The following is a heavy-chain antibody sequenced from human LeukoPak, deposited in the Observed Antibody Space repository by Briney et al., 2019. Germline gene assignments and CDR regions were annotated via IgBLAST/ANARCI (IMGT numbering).Heavy chain of an antibody. V-gene: IGHV3-23*01. Sequence: GGSLRLSCAASGFTFSSYAMSWVREAPGKGLECVSAISGSGGSTYYADSVKGRFTISRDNSKNTLYLKMNSLRAEDTAVYYCAKDLAKSTVTTSREEVDYWGQGTLVTVSS. CDR3: AKDLAKSTVTTSREEVDY. CDR1: GFTFSSYA. J-gene: IGHJ4*02. CDR2: ISGSGGST. D-gene: IGHD4-11*01.